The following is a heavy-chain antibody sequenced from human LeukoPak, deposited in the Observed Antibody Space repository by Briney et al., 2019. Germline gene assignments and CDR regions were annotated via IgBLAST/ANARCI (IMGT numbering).Heavy chain of an antibody. CDR3: ARPGYYYDSSAYP. Sequence: SETLSLTCAVYGGSFSGYYWSWIRQPPGKGLEWIGEINHSGSTNYNPSLKSRVTISVDTSKNQFSLKLSSVTAADTAVYYCARPGYYYDSSAYPWGQGTLVTVSS. V-gene: IGHV4-34*01. CDR1: GGSFSGYY. J-gene: IGHJ5*02. D-gene: IGHD3-22*01. CDR2: INHSGST.